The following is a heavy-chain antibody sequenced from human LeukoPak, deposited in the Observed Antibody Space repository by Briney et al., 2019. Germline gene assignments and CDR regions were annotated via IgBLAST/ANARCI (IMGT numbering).Heavy chain of an antibody. CDR1: GFTFSSYA. J-gene: IGHJ4*02. CDR2: ISGSGGST. Sequence: PGGSLRLSCAASGFTFSSYAMSWVRQAPGKGLEWVSGISGSGGSTYYADSVKGRFTISRDNSKNTLYLQMNSLRAEDTAVYYCAKRPAYSYGAYFDYWGQGTLVTVSS. D-gene: IGHD5-18*01. CDR3: AKRPAYSYGAYFDY. V-gene: IGHV3-23*01.